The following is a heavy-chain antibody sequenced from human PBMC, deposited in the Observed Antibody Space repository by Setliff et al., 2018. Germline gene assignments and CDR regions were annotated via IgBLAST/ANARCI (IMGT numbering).Heavy chain of an antibody. D-gene: IGHD4-17*01. V-gene: IGHV4-38-2*01. CDR2: IYHSGGT. J-gene: IGHJ3*02. CDR1: GFFMSSGYY. CDR3: ARVYGENDLPDI. Sequence: SETLSLTCAVSGFFMSSGYYWGWIRQTPGKGLEWIGSIYHSGGTYYNPSLKSRVTISVDTSKNQFSLQLSSVTAADTAVYYCARVYGENDLPDIWGQGTMVTVSS.